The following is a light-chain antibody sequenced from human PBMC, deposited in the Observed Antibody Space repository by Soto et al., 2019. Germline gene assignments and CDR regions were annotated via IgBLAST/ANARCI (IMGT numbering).Light chain of an antibody. V-gene: IGKV1-39*01. CDR3: QQTYMTPIT. Sequence: DIQMTQSPSSLSASVGDRVTITCRASQSISYYLNWYQQKPGKAPKLLIYSSSTLQSGIPSRFSGSGSGTDFTDFTLTISSLQPEDFATYYCQQTYMTPITFGQGTKVDI. CDR1: QSISYY. CDR2: SSS. J-gene: IGKJ1*01.